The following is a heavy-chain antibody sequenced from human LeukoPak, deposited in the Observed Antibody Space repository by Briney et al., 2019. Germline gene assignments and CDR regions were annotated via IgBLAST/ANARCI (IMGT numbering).Heavy chain of an antibody. CDR1: GYTFTGYY. Sequence: VASVTVSCKASGYTFTGYYMHWVRQAPGQGLEWMGWINPNSGGTNYAQKFQGRVTMTRDTSISTAYMELSRLRSDDTAVYYCAVRLLRFSEDYWGQGTLVTVSS. CDR3: AVRLLRFSEDY. CDR2: INPNSGGT. D-gene: IGHD3-3*01. V-gene: IGHV1-2*02. J-gene: IGHJ4*02.